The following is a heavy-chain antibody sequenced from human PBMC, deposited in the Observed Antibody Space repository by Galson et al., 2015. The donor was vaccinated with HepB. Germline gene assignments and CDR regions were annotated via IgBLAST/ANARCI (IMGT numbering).Heavy chain of an antibody. CDR3: ARTVDTAMVTMYYYGMDV. CDR1: VFSLSTSGVG. J-gene: IGHJ6*02. Sequence: PALVKPTQPLTLTCTFSVFSLSTSGVGVGWIRQPPGKALEWLALIYWDDDKRYSPSLKSRLTITKDTSKNQVVLTMTNMDPVDTATYYCARTVDTAMVTMYYYGMDVWGQGTTVTVSS. V-gene: IGHV2-5*02. CDR2: IYWDDDK. D-gene: IGHD5-18*01.